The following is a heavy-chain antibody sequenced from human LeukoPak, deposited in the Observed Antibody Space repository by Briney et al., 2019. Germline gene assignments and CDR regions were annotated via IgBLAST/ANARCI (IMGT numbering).Heavy chain of an antibody. CDR1: GGTFSSYA. CDR2: IIPIFGTA. CDR3: AIYDSSGYQFDY. J-gene: IGHJ4*02. D-gene: IGHD3-22*01. Sequence: SVKVSCKASGGTFSSYAISWVRQAPGQGLEWVGGIIPIFGTANYAQKFQGRVTITADESTSTAYMELSSLRSEDTAVYYCAIYDSSGYQFDYWGQGTLVTVSS. V-gene: IGHV1-69*13.